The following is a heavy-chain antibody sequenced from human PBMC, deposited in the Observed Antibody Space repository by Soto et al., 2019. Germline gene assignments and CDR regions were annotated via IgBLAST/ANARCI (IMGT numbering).Heavy chain of an antibody. D-gene: IGHD5-12*01. V-gene: IGHV3-23*01. CDR1: GFTFGSYA. Sequence: SGGSLRLSCAASGFTFGSYAMSWVRQAPGKGLEWVSSMNGGGGSTYYAESVQGRFTISRDNSKNTLYLQMNSLRVEDTAVYYCARGAGYDPFDYWGQGVLVTVSS. CDR3: ARGAGYDPFDY. CDR2: MNGGGGST. J-gene: IGHJ4*02.